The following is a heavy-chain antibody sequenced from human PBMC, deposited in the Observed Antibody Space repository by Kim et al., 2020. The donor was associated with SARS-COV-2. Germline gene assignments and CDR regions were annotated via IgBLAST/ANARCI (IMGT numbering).Heavy chain of an antibody. CDR3: ARVRYDIVVVPAADDQYYLDY. CDR1: GFTFSSYS. D-gene: IGHD2-2*01. Sequence: GGSLRLSCAASGFTFSSYSMNWVRQAPGKGLEWVSSISSSSSYIYYADSVKGRFTISRDNAKNSLYLQMNSLRAEDTAVYYCARVRYDIVVVPAADDQYYLDYWGQGTLVTVSS. CDR2: ISSSSSYI. V-gene: IGHV3-21*01. J-gene: IGHJ4*02.